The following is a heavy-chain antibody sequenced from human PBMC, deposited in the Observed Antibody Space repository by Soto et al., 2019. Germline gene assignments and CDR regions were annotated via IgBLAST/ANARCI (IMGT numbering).Heavy chain of an antibody. D-gene: IGHD1-1*01. CDR1: GFSFSKYG. J-gene: IGHJ5*02. CDR3: AKDRVIQLLPIWPDP. V-gene: IGHV3-30*18. Sequence: QEHLVESGGGVLQPGTSLRLSGVASGFSFSKYGMHWVRQAPGKGLEWVAFVSSDGNKKYYADSVKGRFTISRDNSRNTVYLQVDSLRIDDTALYYCAKDRVIQLLPIWPDPWGQGTLVTVSS. CDR2: VSSDGNKK.